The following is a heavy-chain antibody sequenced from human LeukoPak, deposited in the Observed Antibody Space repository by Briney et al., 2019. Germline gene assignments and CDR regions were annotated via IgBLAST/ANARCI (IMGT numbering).Heavy chain of an antibody. D-gene: IGHD3-10*01. J-gene: IGHJ3*02. CDR1: GFTFSSYA. CDR3: AKVRITMVRGVRTDAFDI. V-gene: IGHV3-23*01. Sequence: GGSLRLSCAASGFTFSSYAMSWVRQAPGKGLEWVSAISGSGGSTYYADSAKGRFTISRDNSKNTLYLQMNSLRAEDTAVYYCAKVRITMVRGVRTDAFDIWGQGTMVTVSS. CDR2: ISGSGGST.